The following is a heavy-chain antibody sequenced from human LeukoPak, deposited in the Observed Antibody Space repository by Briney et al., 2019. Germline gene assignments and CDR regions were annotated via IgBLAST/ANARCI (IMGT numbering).Heavy chain of an antibody. Sequence: ASVKVSCKASGYTFTEYGISWVRQAPGQGLEWMGWVSTFNGKTNYAQKVQGRVTMTTDTYASTAYMELRRLRSDDTAVYYCTRVRGSMIVVVYDYWGQGTLVTVSS. V-gene: IGHV1-18*01. J-gene: IGHJ4*02. CDR2: VSTFNGKT. CDR1: GYTFTEYG. D-gene: IGHD3-22*01. CDR3: TRVRGSMIVVVYDY.